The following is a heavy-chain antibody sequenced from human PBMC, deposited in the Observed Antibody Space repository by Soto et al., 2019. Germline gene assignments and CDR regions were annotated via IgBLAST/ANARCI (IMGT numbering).Heavy chain of an antibody. CDR1: GFTFSHYG. V-gene: IGHV3-30*18. CDR2: ISYDGSNE. CDR3: AKEFSSGWKDY. D-gene: IGHD6-19*01. Sequence: QVQLEESGGGVVQPGRSLRLSCAASGFTFSHYGMHWVRQAPGKGLEWVAVISYDGSNEYYADSVKGRFTISRDNSKNTVYLQMNSLRAEDTAVYYCAKEFSSGWKDYWGQGPLVTVSS. J-gene: IGHJ4*02.